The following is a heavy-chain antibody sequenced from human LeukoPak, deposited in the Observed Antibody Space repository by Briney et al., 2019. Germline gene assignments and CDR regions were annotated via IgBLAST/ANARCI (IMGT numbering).Heavy chain of an antibody. J-gene: IGHJ6*03. Sequence: GGSLRLSCAASGFTFSSYAMHWVRQAPGKGLEWVAVISYDGSNKYYADSVKGRFTISRDNSKNTLYLQMNSLRAEDTAVYYCARLGVPRYCSSTSCYNHYYMDVWGKGTTVTVSS. CDR1: GFTFSSYA. CDR2: ISYDGSNK. V-gene: IGHV3-30-3*01. CDR3: ARLGVPRYCSSTSCYNHYYMDV. D-gene: IGHD2-2*02.